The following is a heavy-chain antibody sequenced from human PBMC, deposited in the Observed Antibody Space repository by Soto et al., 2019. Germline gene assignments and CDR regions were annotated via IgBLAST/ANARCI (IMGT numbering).Heavy chain of an antibody. CDR2: ISSGSSFI. CDR1: GFRFSSYG. J-gene: IGHJ4*02. D-gene: IGHD1-26*01. Sequence: EVLLVGSGGGPVKPGGSLRLSCTASGFRFSSYGVNWVRQAPGKGLEWVSSISSGSSFIYYADSVKGRFTISRDNAKNSLYLQMNSLRADDTAIYYCTRVLLGGYYGSDFDFWGQGTQVTVSS. CDR3: TRVLLGGYYGSDFDF. V-gene: IGHV3-21*01.